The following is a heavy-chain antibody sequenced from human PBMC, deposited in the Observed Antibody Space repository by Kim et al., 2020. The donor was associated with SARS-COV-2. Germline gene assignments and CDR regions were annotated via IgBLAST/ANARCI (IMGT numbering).Heavy chain of an antibody. CDR2: IIPIFGTA. CDR1: GGTFSSYA. V-gene: IGHV1-69*13. CDR3: ARGYYGSGRQTYYYYYYGMDV. D-gene: IGHD3-10*01. Sequence: SVKVSCKASGGTFSSYAISWVRQAPGQGLEWMGWIIPIFGTANYAQKFQGRVTITADESTSTAYMELSSLRSEDTAVYYCARGYYGSGRQTYYYYYYGMDVWGQGTTVTVSS. J-gene: IGHJ6*02.